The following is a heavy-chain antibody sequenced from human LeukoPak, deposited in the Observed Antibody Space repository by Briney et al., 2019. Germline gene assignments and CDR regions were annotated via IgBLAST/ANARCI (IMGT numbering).Heavy chain of an antibody. V-gene: IGHV1-46*01. J-gene: IGHJ6*03. CDR2: INPSGGST. CDR3: ARDWTNDSSGYPFYMDV. Sequence: ASVKVSCKASGYTFTSYYMHWVRQAPGQGLEWMGIINPSGGSTSYAQKFQGRVTMTRDMSTSTVYMELSSLRSEDTAVYYCARDWTNDSSGYPFYMDVWGKGTTVTVSS. CDR1: GYTFTSYY. D-gene: IGHD3-22*01.